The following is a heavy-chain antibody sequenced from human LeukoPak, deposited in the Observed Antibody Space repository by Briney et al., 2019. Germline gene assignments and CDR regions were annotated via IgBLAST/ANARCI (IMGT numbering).Heavy chain of an antibody. J-gene: IGHJ6*02. V-gene: IGHV3-30*04. CDR2: ISYDGGNK. CDR1: GFTFSSYA. Sequence: GGSLRLSCAASGFTFSSYAMHWVRQAPGKGLEWVAVISYDGGNKYYADSVKGRFTISRDNSKNTLYLQMNSLRAEDTAVYYCARGLGYSYGYPDHYYYYGMDVWGQGTTVTVSS. CDR3: ARGLGYSYGYPDHYYYYGMDV. D-gene: IGHD5-18*01.